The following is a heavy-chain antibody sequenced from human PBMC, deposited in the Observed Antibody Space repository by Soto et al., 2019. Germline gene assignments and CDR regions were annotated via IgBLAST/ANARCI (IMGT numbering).Heavy chain of an antibody. CDR2: ISYDGSNK. Sequence: QVQLVESGGGVVQPGRSLRLSCAASGFTFSSYAMHWVRQAPGKGLEWVAVISYDGSNKYYADSVKGRFTISRDNSKHTLYLQMNSLSAEDTAVYYCAMESDWYFDLWGSGTLVTVSS. J-gene: IGHJ2*01. V-gene: IGHV3-30-3*01. D-gene: IGHD3-10*01. CDR3: AMESDWYFDL. CDR1: GFTFSSYA.